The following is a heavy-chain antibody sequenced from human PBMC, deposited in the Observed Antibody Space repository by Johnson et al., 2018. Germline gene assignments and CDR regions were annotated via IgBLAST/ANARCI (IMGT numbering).Heavy chain of an antibody. J-gene: IGHJ3*02. V-gene: IGHV3-23*01. Sequence: VQLQESGGALVQPGGSLRLSCSASGFIFSRFAMCWVRQAPGRGLEWVSAISASGGSTYSPDSVKGRFAISRDNSKNTLFLQMNSLRPEETAVYYCVKGDQAAFDIWGHGTTVTVSS. CDR1: GFIFSRFA. CDR3: VKGDQAAFDI. CDR2: ISASGGST.